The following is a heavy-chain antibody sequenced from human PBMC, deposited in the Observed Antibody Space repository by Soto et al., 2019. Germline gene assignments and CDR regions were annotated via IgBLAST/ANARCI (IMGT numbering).Heavy chain of an antibody. J-gene: IGHJ6*02. CDR1: GGTFSGYS. CDR2: IIPIFGTA. V-gene: IGHV1-69*13. Sequence: SVKVACKASGGTFSGYSISWVRQAPGQGLEWMGGIIPIFGTANYAQKFQGRVTITADESTSTAYMELSSLRSEDTAVYYCARVAVAAYYYYGMDVWGQGTTVTVSS. CDR3: ARVAVAAYYYYGMDV.